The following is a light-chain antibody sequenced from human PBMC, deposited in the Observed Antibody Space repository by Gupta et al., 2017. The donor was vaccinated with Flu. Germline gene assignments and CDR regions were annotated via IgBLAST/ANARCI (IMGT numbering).Light chain of an antibody. CDR1: SGHSSYA. J-gene: IGLJ2*01. V-gene: IGLV4-69*01. CDR3: QNWGTGTLV. Sequence: QLVLTQSPSASASLGASVKLTCTLSSGHSSYATAGHQQQPEKGPRYWMMLNSDGSHSKGDGIPDRVSGSSSGAARSITISSLQAEDESYYYCQNWGTGTLVFGGGTKMTVL. CDR2: LNSDGSH.